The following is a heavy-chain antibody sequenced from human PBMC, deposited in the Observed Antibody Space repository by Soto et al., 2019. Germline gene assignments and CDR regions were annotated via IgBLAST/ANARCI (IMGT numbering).Heavy chain of an antibody. CDR3: AKGLAYFGGDCYSHFDL. CDR1: GFTFSSYG. J-gene: IGHJ2*01. Sequence: QVQLVESGGGVVQPGRSLRLSCAASGFTFSSYGMHWVRQAPGKGLEWVAVISYDGSNKYYADSVKGRFTISRDNSKNTLYLQMNSLRAEDTAVYYCAKGLAYFGGDCYSHFDLWGRGTLVIVSS. D-gene: IGHD2-21*02. V-gene: IGHV3-30*18. CDR2: ISYDGSNK.